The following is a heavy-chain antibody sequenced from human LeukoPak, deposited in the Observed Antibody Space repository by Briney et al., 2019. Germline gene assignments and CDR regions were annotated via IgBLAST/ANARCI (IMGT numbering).Heavy chain of an antibody. D-gene: IGHD6-13*01. CDR1: GFTFNDYA. V-gene: IGHV3-43D*03. CDR3: AKGPGAAVGKRYIQH. CDR2: ISWDSGNT. Sequence: GGSLRLSCAASGFTFNDYAMHWVRQAPGKGLEWVSLISWDSGNTYYADSEKGRFTISRDNSKNSLSLQMNSLRAEDTALYYCAKGPGAAVGKRYIQHWGQGTLVTVSS. J-gene: IGHJ1*01.